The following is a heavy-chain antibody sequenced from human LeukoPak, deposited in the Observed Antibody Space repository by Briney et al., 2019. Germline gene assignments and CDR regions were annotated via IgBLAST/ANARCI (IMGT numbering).Heavy chain of an antibody. Sequence: GGSLRLSCAASGFTFSSYEMNWVRQAPGKGLEWVSYISSSGSTIYYADSVKGRFTISRDNAKNSLYLQMNSLRAEDTAVYYCARDNSNWRDYYYYYYMDVWGKGTTVTVSS. CDR3: ARDNSNWRDYYYYYYMDV. J-gene: IGHJ6*03. D-gene: IGHD1-1*01. V-gene: IGHV3-48*03. CDR2: ISSSGSTI. CDR1: GFTFSSYE.